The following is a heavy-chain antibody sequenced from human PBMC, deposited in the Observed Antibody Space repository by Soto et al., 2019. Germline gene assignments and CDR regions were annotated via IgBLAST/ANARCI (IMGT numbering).Heavy chain of an antibody. CDR1: GVTFSSYA. V-gene: IGHV3-30*04. Sequence: GGSLGLSCAASGVTFSSYAMHWVGQAPGKGLEWAAVISYDGRSTYYADSVTGRFTVSRDNSKNTVWLEMNSLRGEDTYIYYGARALCICATCYADYWGQGSMVSV. D-gene: IGHD2-15*01. CDR2: ISYDGRST. J-gene: IGHJ4*02. CDR3: ARALCICATCYADY.